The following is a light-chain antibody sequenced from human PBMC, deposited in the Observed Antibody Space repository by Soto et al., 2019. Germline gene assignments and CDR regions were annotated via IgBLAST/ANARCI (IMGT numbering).Light chain of an antibody. V-gene: IGKV3-11*01. CDR2: DAS. CDR1: QSVSSH. Sequence: EIVLKQSPATLCVSQWERSTLSIRASQSVSSHLAWYQQKPGQAPRLLIYDASNRATGIPARFSGSGSGTDFTLTISSLEPEDFAVYYCQQRSNWPRTFGQGTKVDI. J-gene: IGKJ1*01. CDR3: QQRSNWPRT.